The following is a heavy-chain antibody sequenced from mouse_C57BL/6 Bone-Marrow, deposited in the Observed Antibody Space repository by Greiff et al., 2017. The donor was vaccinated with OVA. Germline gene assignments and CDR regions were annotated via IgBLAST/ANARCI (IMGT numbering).Heavy chain of an antibody. V-gene: IGHV1-7*01. CDR1: GYTFTSYW. J-gene: IGHJ4*01. CDR3: ARIYDGYYVPYYYAMDY. D-gene: IGHD2-3*01. Sequence: QVQLKESGAELAKPGASVKLSCTASGYTFTSYWMHWVKQRPGQGLEWIGYINPSSGYTKYNQKFKDKATLTADKSSSTAYMQLSSLTYEDSAVYYCARIYDGYYVPYYYAMDYWGQGTSVTVSS. CDR2: INPSSGYT.